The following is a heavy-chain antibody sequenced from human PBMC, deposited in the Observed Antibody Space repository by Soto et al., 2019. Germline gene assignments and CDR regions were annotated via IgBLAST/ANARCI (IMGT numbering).Heavy chain of an antibody. CDR3: ARRYYDSSGYWDFDY. Sequence: EVQLVESGGGLVKPGGSLRLSCAASGFTFSSYSMNWVRQAPGKGLVWVSSISSSSSYIYYADSVKGRFTISRDNAKNSLYLQMNSLRAEDTAVYYCARRYYDSSGYWDFDYWGQGTLVTVSS. CDR2: ISSSSSYI. V-gene: IGHV3-21*01. CDR1: GFTFSSYS. J-gene: IGHJ4*02. D-gene: IGHD3-22*01.